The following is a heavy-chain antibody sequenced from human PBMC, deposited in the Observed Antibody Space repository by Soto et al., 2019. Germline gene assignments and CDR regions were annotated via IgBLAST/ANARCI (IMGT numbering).Heavy chain of an antibody. CDR1: GVPVSGGGYY. D-gene: IGHD1-26*01. CDR3: ARDTSRSGTYYRPGLDP. Sequence: PSETLSLTCTVSGVPVSGGGYYWSWIRQPPGKGLEWIGYVYFSGSTNFNPSLKSRVTMSVDRPKNQFSLKLTSVTAADTAVYFCARDTSRSGTYYRPGLDPWGQGTLVTVSS. CDR2: VYFSGST. J-gene: IGHJ5*02. V-gene: IGHV4-61*08.